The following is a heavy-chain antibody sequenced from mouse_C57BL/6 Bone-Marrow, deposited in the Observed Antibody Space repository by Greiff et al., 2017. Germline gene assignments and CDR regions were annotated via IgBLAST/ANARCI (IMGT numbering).Heavy chain of an antibody. V-gene: IGHV1-85*01. Sequence: QVQLQQSGPELVKPGASVKLSCKASGYTFTSYDINWVKERPGQGLEWIGWIYPRDGSTKYNEKFKGKATVTVDTSSSTAYMELHSLTSEDSAVYFCARGGYYWYFDVWGTGTTVTVSS. CDR2: IYPRDGST. CDR3: ARGGYYWYFDV. J-gene: IGHJ1*03. CDR1: GYTFTSYD. D-gene: IGHD2-2*01.